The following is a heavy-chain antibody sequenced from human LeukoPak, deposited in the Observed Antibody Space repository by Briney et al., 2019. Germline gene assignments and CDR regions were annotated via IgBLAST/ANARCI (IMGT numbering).Heavy chain of an antibody. CDR1: GFTFSTYE. V-gene: IGHV3-48*03. D-gene: IGHD6-6*01. CDR3: ARAEYSSSLGY. Sequence: PGGSLRLSCEASGFTFSTYEMNWVRQTPGKGLEWVSCIGSSGSTIYYADSVKGRFTISRDNGKNSLYLQMNSLRAEDTAVYYCARAEYSSSLGYWGQGTLVTVSS. CDR2: IGSSGSTI. J-gene: IGHJ4*02.